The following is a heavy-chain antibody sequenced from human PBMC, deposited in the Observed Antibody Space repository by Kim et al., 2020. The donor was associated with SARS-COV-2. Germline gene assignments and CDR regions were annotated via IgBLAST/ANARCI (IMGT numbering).Heavy chain of an antibody. J-gene: IGHJ6*02. CDR3: ARFKGGWLGVVDYYGMDV. Sequence: SVKVSCKASGGTFSSYAISWVRQAPGQGLEWMGGIIPIFGTANYAQKFQGRVTITADKSTSTAYMELSSLRSEDTAVYYCARFKGGWLGVVDYYGMDVWGQGTTVTVSS. CDR2: IIPIFGTA. CDR1: GGTFSSYA. V-gene: IGHV1-69*06. D-gene: IGHD3-10*01.